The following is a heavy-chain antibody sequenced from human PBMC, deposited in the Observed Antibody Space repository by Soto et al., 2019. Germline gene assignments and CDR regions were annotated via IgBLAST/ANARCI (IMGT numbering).Heavy chain of an antibody. V-gene: IGHV3-33*01. CDR1: GFTFRDHA. D-gene: IGHD5-12*01. CDR3: ARALFPDVDIYAMDV. CDR2: IWNDGSNK. J-gene: IGHJ6*02. Sequence: QVQLVESGGGVVQPGRSLRLSCAASGFTFRDHAMHWVRQAPGKGREWLAIIWNDGSNKFYAGSVQGRFTIPRDNSKNTVYLQMNTLSAEDTAVYYCARALFPDVDIYAMDVWGQGTTVTVSS.